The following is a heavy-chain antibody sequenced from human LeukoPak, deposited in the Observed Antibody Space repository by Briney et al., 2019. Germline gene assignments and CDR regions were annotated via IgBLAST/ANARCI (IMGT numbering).Heavy chain of an antibody. CDR1: GGSISSYY. D-gene: IGHD6-25*01. J-gene: IGHJ5*02. CDR3: ARGRGSGYWFDP. V-gene: IGHV4-59*01. Sequence: SETLSLTCTVSGGSISSYYWSWLRQPPGKRLEWIGYIYYSGGTNHNPSLKSRVTVSLDTSKNQSSLKLTSVTAADTAVYYCARGRGSGYWFDPWGQGTLVTVSS. CDR2: IYYSGGT.